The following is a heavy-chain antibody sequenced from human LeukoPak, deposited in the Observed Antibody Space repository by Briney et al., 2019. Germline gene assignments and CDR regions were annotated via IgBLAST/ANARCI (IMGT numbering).Heavy chain of an antibody. CDR2: IYASGST. CDR1: GDSISSGNSY. J-gene: IGHJ5*02. D-gene: IGHD3-3*01. V-gene: IGHV4-61*02. CDR3: ARDLAISGVVKWFDP. Sequence: NPSETLSLTCTISGDSISSGNSYWSWIRQPAGKGLEWIGRIYASGSTNYNPSLKSRVTISLGTSENQFSLKLTSVTAADTAVYYCARDLAISGVVKWFDPWGQGTLVTVSS.